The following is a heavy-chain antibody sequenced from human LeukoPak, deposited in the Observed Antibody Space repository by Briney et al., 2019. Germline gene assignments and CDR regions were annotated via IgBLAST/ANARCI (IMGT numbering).Heavy chain of an antibody. Sequence: GGSLRLSCAASGFTFSSYAMHWVRQAPGKGLEWVANIKQDGSEKYYVDSVKGRFTISRDNAKNSLYLQMNSLRAEDTAVYYCARGGGSYYSYYYYMDVWGKGTTVTVSS. CDR2: IKQDGSEK. CDR1: GFTFSSYA. D-gene: IGHD1-26*01. J-gene: IGHJ6*03. V-gene: IGHV3-7*01. CDR3: ARGGGSYYSYYYYMDV.